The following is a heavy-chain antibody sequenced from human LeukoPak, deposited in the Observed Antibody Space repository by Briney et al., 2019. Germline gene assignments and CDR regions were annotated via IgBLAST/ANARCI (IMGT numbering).Heavy chain of an antibody. CDR1: GFTFSSYS. CDR2: ISSSSSYI. CDR3: AREPTTVTTRRYFDY. D-gene: IGHD4-17*01. J-gene: IGHJ4*02. Sequence: GGSLRLSCAASGFTFSSYSMNWVRQAPGKGLEWVSSISSSSSYIYYADSVKGRFTISRDNAKNSLYLQMSSLRAEDTAVYYCAREPTTVTTRRYFDYWGQGTLVTVSS. V-gene: IGHV3-21*01.